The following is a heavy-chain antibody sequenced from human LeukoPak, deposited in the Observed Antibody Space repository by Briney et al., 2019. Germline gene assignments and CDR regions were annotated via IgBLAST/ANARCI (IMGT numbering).Heavy chain of an antibody. CDR2: IRSKAYGGTT. Sequence: PPGRSLRLSCTASGFTFGDYAMSWFRQAPGEGLESVGFIRSKAYGGTTEYVASVKGRFTISRDDSKSIAYLQMNSLKTEDTAVYYCTRDSLDDYSKLSQFDYWGQGTLVTVSS. CDR1: GFTFGDYA. D-gene: IGHD4-11*01. CDR3: TRDSLDDYSKLSQFDY. J-gene: IGHJ4*02. V-gene: IGHV3-49*03.